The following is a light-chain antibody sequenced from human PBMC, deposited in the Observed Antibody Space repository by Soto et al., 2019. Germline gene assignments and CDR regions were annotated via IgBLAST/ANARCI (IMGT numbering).Light chain of an antibody. CDR3: QHYGCSGT. Sequence: EFVFTQSPVPLSLSPGGRATPSCRASQTVRNNYLAWYQQKPGQAPMLMIYDASSRTTGIPDRFSGSWSGTDFTLTISRLEPEDFAVYYCQHYGCSGTFGQGTKVDIK. CDR1: QTVRNNY. CDR2: DAS. J-gene: IGKJ1*01. V-gene: IGKV3-20*01.